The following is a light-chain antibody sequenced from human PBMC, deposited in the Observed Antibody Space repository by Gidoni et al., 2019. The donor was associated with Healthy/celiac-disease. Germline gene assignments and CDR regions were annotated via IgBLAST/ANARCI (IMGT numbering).Light chain of an antibody. Sequence: DIQMTQSPSSLSASVGDRVTITRRASQSISNYLNWYQQKHGKAPNLLLYAASSLQRGVPSRFNGSGSGTEFSLTINSLQPEDFATYYCQQSNSIASLTFGGGTKVEIK. J-gene: IGKJ4*01. CDR3: QQSNSIASLT. CDR2: AAS. CDR1: QSISNY. V-gene: IGKV1-39*01.